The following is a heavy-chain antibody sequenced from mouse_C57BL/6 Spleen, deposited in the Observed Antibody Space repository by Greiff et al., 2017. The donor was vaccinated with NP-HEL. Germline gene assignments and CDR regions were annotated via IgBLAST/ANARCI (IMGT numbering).Heavy chain of an antibody. CDR3: ARGTGTFFDY. J-gene: IGHJ2*01. Sequence: QVHVKQSGAELARPGASVKLSCKASGYTFTSYGISWVKQRTGQGLEWIGEIYPRSGNTYYNEKFKGKATLTADKSSSTAYMELRSLTSEDSAVYFCARGTGTFFDYWGQGTTLTVSS. CDR2: IYPRSGNT. V-gene: IGHV1-81*01. D-gene: IGHD4-1*01. CDR1: GYTFTSYG.